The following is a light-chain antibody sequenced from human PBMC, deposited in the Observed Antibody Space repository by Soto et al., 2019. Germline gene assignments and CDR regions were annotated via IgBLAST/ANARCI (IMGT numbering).Light chain of an antibody. CDR3: QSYDDSLSAFV. V-gene: IGLV1-40*01. CDR1: SSNIGAIYG. CDR2: VNT. J-gene: IGLJ1*01. Sequence: QAVVTQPPSVSGAPGQRVTISCTGSSSNIGAIYGVHWYQQLPGTAPKLLIYVNTNRPSGVPDRFSASKSGTSASLAITGLQAEDEADYYCQSYDDSLSAFVFGTGTKLPVL.